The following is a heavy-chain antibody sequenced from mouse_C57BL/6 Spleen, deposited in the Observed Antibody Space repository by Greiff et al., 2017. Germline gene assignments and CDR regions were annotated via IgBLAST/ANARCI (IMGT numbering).Heavy chain of an antibody. CDR1: GYSITSGYY. V-gene: IGHV3-6*01. J-gene: IGHJ1*03. D-gene: IGHD4-1*01. Sequence: EVQLQQSGPGLVKPSQSLSLTCSVTGYSITSGYYWNWIRQFPGNKLEWMGYISYDGSNNYNPSLKNRISITRDTSKNQFFLKLNSVTTEDTATYYCAREDSGWYFDVWGTGTTVTVSS. CDR3: AREDSGWYFDV. CDR2: ISYDGSN.